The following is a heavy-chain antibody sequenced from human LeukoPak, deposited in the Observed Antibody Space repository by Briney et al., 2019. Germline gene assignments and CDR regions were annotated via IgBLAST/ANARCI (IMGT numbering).Heavy chain of an antibody. V-gene: IGHV4-59*04. D-gene: IGHD5-12*01. CDR3: ARASDIVMDFDY. CDR2: IYYSGST. J-gene: IGHJ4*02. Sequence: PSETLSLTCTVSGGSISSYYWSWIRQPPGKGLEWIGYIYYSGSTYYNPSLKSRVTISVDTSKNQFSLKLSSVTAADTAVYYCARASDIVMDFDYWGQGTLVTVSS. CDR1: GGSISSYY.